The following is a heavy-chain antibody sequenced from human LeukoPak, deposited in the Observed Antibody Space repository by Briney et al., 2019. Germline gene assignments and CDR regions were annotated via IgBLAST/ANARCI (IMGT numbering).Heavy chain of an antibody. Sequence: GGSLRLSCAASGFTFSSYAMSWVRQAPGKGLEWVSAISGSGGSTYYADSVKGRFTISRDNSKNTLYLQMNSLRAEDTAVYYCAKSSHYDSSGYYREYYFDYWGQGTLVTVSS. CDR1: GFTFSSYA. CDR3: AKSSHYDSSGYYREYYFDY. J-gene: IGHJ4*02. CDR2: ISGSGGST. D-gene: IGHD3-22*01. V-gene: IGHV3-23*01.